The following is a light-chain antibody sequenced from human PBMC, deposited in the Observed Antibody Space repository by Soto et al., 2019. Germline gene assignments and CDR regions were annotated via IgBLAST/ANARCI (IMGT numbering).Light chain of an antibody. J-gene: IGKJ1*01. CDR1: QSISSW. CDR2: DAS. V-gene: IGKV1-5*01. CDR3: QQYYSYWT. Sequence: DIQMTQSPSTLAASVGDRVTITCRASQSISSWLAWYQPKPGKAPKLLIYDASTLESGVPSRFRGSGSGTEFTLTISSLQPADFATFYCQQYYSYWTFGQGTKVEIK.